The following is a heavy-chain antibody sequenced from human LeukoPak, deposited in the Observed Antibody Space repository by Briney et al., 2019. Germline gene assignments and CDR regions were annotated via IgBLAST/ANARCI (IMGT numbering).Heavy chain of an antibody. V-gene: IGHV3-48*03. Sequence: PGGSLRLSCAASGFTFSTYEMNWVRQAPGKGLEWVSYITDSGRTIYYADSVKGRFTISRDNAKNSLFLQMNSLRAEDTAVYYCARSAWDYWGQGTLVTVSS. CDR3: ARSAWDY. CDR1: GFTFSTYE. J-gene: IGHJ4*02. CDR2: ITDSGRTI. D-gene: IGHD6-25*01.